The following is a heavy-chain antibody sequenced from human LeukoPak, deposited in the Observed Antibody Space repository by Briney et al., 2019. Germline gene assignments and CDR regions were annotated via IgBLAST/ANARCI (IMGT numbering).Heavy chain of an antibody. Sequence: PGGSLRLSCAASGFTFSSYWMHWVRQAPGKGLVWVSRINSDGSSTSYADSVKGRFTISRDNAKNSLYLQMNSLRAEDTAVYFCATEQLPAGWDYWGQGTLVIVSS. J-gene: IGHJ4*02. CDR3: ATEQLPAGWDY. CDR1: GFTFSSYW. V-gene: IGHV3-74*01. CDR2: INSDGSST. D-gene: IGHD6-13*01.